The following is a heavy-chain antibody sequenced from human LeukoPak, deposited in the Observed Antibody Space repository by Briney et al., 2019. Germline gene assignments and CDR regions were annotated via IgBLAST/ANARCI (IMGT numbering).Heavy chain of an antibody. V-gene: IGHV3-9*01. CDR3: AKAASWELLKYFLH. CDR1: GFTFDDYA. D-gene: IGHD1-26*01. Sequence: GGSLRLSCAASGFTFDDYAMHWVRQVPGKGLEWVSGISWNSGTIGYTDSVKGRFTISRDNAKNSLYLQMNSLRADDTALYYCAKAASWELLKYFLHWGQGTLVTVSS. J-gene: IGHJ1*01. CDR2: ISWNSGTI.